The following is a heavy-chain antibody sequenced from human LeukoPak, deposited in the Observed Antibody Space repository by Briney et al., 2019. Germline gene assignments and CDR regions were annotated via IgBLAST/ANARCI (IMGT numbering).Heavy chain of an antibody. J-gene: IGHJ4*02. D-gene: IGHD2-2*02. CDR3: ARARWDIVVVPAAISFDY. CDR2: INPSGGST. Sequence: ASVKVSCKASGYTFTSYYMHWVRQAPGQGLEWMGIINPSGGSTSYAQKFQGRVTMTRDTSTSTVYMELSSLRSEDTAVYYCARARWDIVVVPAAISFDYWGQGTLATVSS. V-gene: IGHV1-46*03. CDR1: GYTFTSYY.